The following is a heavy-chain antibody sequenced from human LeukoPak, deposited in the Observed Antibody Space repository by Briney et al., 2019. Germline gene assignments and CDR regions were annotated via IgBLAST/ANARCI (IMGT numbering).Heavy chain of an antibody. J-gene: IGHJ4*02. CDR2: ISGDSRDK. CDR1: GFTFSTYS. D-gene: IGHD3-10*01. V-gene: IGHV3-21*01. Sequence: PGGSLRLSCAASGFTFSTYSLNWVRQAPGMGLEWVSSISGDSRDKHYADSVKGRFTISRDNARKSLYLQMNSLRAEDTAVYYCPILWFRDLPPPASADYWGQGTLVTVSS. CDR3: PILWFRDLPPPASADY.